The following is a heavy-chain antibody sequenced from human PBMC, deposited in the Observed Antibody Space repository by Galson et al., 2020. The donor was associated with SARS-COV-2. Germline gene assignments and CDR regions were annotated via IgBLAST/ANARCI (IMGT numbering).Heavy chain of an antibody. CDR1: GDSVSSNSAA. Sequence: SQTLSLTCAISGDSVSSNSAAWNWIRHSPSRGLEWLGRTYYRSTWYNEYALSVKSRITINPDTSKNQFSLQLNSVTPEDTAVYYCVRETGWFDYWGQGTLVTVSS. J-gene: IGHJ4*02. D-gene: IGHD7-27*01. CDR2: TYYRSTWYN. CDR3: VRETGWFDY. V-gene: IGHV6-1*01.